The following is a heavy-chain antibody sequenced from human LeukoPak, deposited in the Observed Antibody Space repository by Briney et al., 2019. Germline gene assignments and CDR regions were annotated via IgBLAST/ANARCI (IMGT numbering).Heavy chain of an antibody. CDR2: IYYSGST. D-gene: IGHD3-10*01. J-gene: IGHJ4*02. CDR3: SRLFGHGGSGSYYNTFDY. Sequence: SETLSLTCTVSGGSISSYYWSWIRQPPGKGLEWIGYIYYSGSTNYNPSLKSRVTISVDTSKNQFSLKLSSVTAADTDVYYCSRLFGHGGSGSYYNTFDYWGQGTLVTVSS. V-gene: IGHV4-59*08. CDR1: GGSISSYY.